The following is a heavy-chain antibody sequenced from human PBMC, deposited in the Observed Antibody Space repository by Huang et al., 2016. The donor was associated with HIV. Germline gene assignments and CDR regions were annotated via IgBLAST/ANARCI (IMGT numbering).Heavy chain of an antibody. CDR3: ARDHHDFWRGYRRMYFFDH. Sequence: QVQLQESGPGLVKPSETLSLTCTVSGGSISTHYWSWIRQPPGKGLEWIGSIDYCGSTNYSPSLKSRVTIVLDTSKNQFCLRVNSVTAADTAMYYCARDHHDFWRGYRRMYFFDHWGQGTLVTVSS. CDR2: IDYCGST. J-gene: IGHJ4*02. CDR1: GGSISTHY. V-gene: IGHV4-59*11. D-gene: IGHD3-3*01.